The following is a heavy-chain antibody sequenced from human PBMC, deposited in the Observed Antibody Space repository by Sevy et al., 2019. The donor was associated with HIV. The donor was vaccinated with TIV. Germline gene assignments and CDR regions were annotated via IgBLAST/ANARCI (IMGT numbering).Heavy chain of an antibody. Sequence: GKSLKISCKGSGYSFTNYWIGWVRQMPGKGLEWMGMIYPGDSDTRDSPSFQGQVTISANKSISTAYLQWSSLKASDTAMHYCARRGYYDSRGYYTYGMDVWGQGTMVTVSS. V-gene: IGHV5-51*01. D-gene: IGHD3-22*01. CDR3: ARRGYYDSRGYYTYGMDV. CDR1: GYSFTNYW. J-gene: IGHJ6*02. CDR2: IYPGDSDT.